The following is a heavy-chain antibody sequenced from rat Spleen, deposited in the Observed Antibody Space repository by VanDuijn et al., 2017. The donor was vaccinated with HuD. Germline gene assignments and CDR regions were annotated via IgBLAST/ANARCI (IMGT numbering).Heavy chain of an antibody. CDR2: ITNTGGST. CDR1: GFTFNNYW. J-gene: IGHJ2*01. CDR3: ARLGYFNY. D-gene: IGHD5-1*01. Sequence: EVQLVESGGGLVQPGRSLKLSCAASGFTFNNYWMTWIRQAPGKGLEWVASITNTGGSTYYRDSVKGRFTISRDNAKSTLYLQRDSLRSEDTATYYCARLGYFNYWGQGVMVTVSS. V-gene: IGHV5-31*01.